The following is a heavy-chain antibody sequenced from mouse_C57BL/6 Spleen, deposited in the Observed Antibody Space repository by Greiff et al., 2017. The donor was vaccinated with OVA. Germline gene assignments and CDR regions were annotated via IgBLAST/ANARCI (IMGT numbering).Heavy chain of an antibody. V-gene: IGHV1-18*01. CDR1: GYTFTDYN. CDR2: INPNNGGT. J-gene: IGHJ3*01. D-gene: IGHD1-1*01. CDR3: ARSLYYGSRSWFAY. Sequence: VQLQQSGPELVKPGASVKIPCKASGYTFTDYNMDWVKQSHGKSLEWIGDINPNNGGTIYNQKFKGKATLTVDKSSSTAYMELRSLTSEDTAVYYCARSLYYGSRSWFAYWGQGTLVTVSA.